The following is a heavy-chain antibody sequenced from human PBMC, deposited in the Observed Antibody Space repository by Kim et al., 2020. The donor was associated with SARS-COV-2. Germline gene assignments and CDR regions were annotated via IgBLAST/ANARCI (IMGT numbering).Heavy chain of an antibody. D-gene: IGHD6-19*01. CDR1: GYTFTGFY. J-gene: IGHJ4*02. V-gene: IGHV1-2*06. Sequence: ASVKVSCEASGYTFTGFYLHWVRQAPGQGLEWMGRIDPKSDDRNYAQRFWGRVTMTRDTSISTAYMELSNLRSDDTAIYYCVRDARVAGDYWGQGTLGTV. CDR3: VRDARVAGDY. CDR2: IDPKSDDR.